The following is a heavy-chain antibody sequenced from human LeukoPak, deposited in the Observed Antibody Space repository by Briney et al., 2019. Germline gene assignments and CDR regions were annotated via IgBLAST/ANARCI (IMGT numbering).Heavy chain of an antibody. D-gene: IGHD3-3*02. CDR2: ITPKSGDT. J-gene: IGHJ4*02. Sequence: ASVKVSCKASGYTFSDFYIHWVRQAPGQGLEYVGWITPKSGDTYSPQRFQGRVTMTRDASISTAHMELSSLRSDDTAVYFCARVRLADERAWAYWGQGTLVTVSS. V-gene: IGHV1-2*02. CDR3: ARVRLADERAWAY. CDR1: GYTFSDFY.